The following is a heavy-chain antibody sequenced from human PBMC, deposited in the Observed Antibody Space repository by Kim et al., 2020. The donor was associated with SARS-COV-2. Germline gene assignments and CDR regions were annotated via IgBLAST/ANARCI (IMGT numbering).Heavy chain of an antibody. J-gene: IGHJ6*02. CDR3: ARDLYDSSGYSYGMGV. Sequence: DSVRCLFTISRDKSKNTLYVQMNSLSAEDTAVYYCARDLYDSSGYSYGMGVWGQGTTVTVSS. D-gene: IGHD3-22*01. V-gene: IGHV3-30*01.